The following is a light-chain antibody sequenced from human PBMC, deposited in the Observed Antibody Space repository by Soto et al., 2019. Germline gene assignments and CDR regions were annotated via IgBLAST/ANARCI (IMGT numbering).Light chain of an antibody. CDR2: QTS. V-gene: IGKV3-11*01. CDR3: HQRQSWPRT. J-gene: IGKJ1*01. CDR1: QYINTR. Sequence: ENGLSQFPDTLFSFSGGRSTPLSRASQYINTRLAWYQHRPGQAPRLLIYQTSLRAAGIPARFSASGSGTDFTLTISDVQPEDFALYYCHQRQSWPRTFGQGTKVDIK.